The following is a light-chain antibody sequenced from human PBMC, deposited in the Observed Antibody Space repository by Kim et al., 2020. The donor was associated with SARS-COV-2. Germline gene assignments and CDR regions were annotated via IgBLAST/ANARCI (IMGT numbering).Light chain of an antibody. CDR1: QGIINY. J-gene: IGKJ4*01. Sequence: DIQMTQSPSSLSASVGDRVTITCRASQGIINYLAWYQQKPGKEPKLLIYAASTLESGVPSRFSGSGSGTDFTLTISSLQPEIVATYNGQKYIRAILTLGVGRKVDIK. V-gene: IGKV1-27*01. CDR2: AAS. CDR3: QKYIRAILT.